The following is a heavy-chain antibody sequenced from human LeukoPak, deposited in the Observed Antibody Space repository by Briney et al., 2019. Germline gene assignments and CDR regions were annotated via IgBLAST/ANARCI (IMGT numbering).Heavy chain of an antibody. Sequence: GASVKVSCKASGYTFTSYGISWVRQAPGQGLEWMGWISAYNGNTNYTQKLQGRVTMTTDTSTSTAYMELRSLRSDDTAVYYCARVPPRCGYSYGNNWFDPWGQGTLVTVSS. CDR3: ARVPPRCGYSYGNNWFDP. D-gene: IGHD5-18*01. V-gene: IGHV1-18*01. CDR2: ISAYNGNT. CDR1: GYTFTSYG. J-gene: IGHJ5*02.